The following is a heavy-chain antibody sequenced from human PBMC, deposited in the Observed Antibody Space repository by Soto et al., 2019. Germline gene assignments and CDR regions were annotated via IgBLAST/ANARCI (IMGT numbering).Heavy chain of an antibody. Sequence: SSETLSLTXTVSGGSISSYYWSWIRQPPGKGLEWIGYIYYGGSTNYNPSLKSRVTISVDTSKNQFSLKLSSVTAADTAVYYCARAHREYYYGMDVWGQGTTVTVSS. CDR2: IYYGGST. CDR1: GGSISSYY. J-gene: IGHJ6*02. V-gene: IGHV4-59*01. CDR3: ARAHREYYYGMDV.